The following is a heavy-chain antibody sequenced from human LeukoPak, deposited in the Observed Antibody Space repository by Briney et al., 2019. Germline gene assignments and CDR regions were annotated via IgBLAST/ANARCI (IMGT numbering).Heavy chain of an antibody. D-gene: IGHD2-15*01. CDR1: GYTFTGYC. CDR2: INPKSGGT. CDR3: AREWYCSGGSCSQDAFDI. V-gene: IGHV1-2*02. Sequence: GASVKVSCKASGYTFTGYCMHWVRQAPGQGLEWMGWINPKSGGTNYAQKFQGRVTMTRDTSISTTYMELSRLRSDDTAVYYCAREWYCSGGSCSQDAFDIWGQGTMVTVSS. J-gene: IGHJ3*02.